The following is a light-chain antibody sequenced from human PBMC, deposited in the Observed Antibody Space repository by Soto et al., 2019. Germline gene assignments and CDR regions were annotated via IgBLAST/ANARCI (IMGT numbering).Light chain of an antibody. CDR2: DAS. V-gene: IGKV3D-11*01. J-gene: IGKJ4*01. Sequence: EIVLTQSPATLSLSPGERATLSCRASQDVSTYLAWYQQKPGQAPRLLIYDASNRATGVPARFSGSGPGTDFTLTISNLEPEDFAVYYCQQRFTWPLTFGGGTKVEIK. CDR3: QQRFTWPLT. CDR1: QDVSTY.